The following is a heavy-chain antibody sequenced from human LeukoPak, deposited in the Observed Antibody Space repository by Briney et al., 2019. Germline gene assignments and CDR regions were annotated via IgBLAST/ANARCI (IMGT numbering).Heavy chain of an antibody. D-gene: IGHD3-9*01. V-gene: IGHV3-30*18. J-gene: IGHJ4*02. CDR2: ISYDGSNK. Sequence: GGSLRLSCAASGFTFSSYGMHWVRQAPGKGLEWVAVISYDGSNKYYADSVKGRFTISRDNSKNTLYLQMNSLRAEDTAVYYCAKHGGSDYDILTGYSGYFDYWGQGTLVTVSS. CDR3: AKHGGSDYDILTGYSGYFDY. CDR1: GFTFSSYG.